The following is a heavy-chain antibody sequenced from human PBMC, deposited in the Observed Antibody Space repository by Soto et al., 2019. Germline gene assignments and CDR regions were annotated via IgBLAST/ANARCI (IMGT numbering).Heavy chain of an antibody. CDR2: INQDGSER. Sequence: GGSLSLSCAASGFTFSTCWMMWVRQAPGKGLEWVANINQDGSERYYVDSVKGRFTISRDNAKNSLYLQMNSLRAEDTAVYYCVKDNRGSYWGQGTLVTVSS. D-gene: IGHD3-10*01. V-gene: IGHV3-7*01. J-gene: IGHJ4*02. CDR3: VKDNRGSY. CDR1: GFTFSTCW.